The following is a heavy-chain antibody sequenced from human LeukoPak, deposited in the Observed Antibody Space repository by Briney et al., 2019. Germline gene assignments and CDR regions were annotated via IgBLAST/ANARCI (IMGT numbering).Heavy chain of an antibody. D-gene: IGHD3-3*01. J-gene: IGHJ4*02. V-gene: IGHV4-4*07. CDR3: ARDRFGDLNYFDY. CDR2: IYTSGST. Sequence: SETLSLICTVSGGSISSYFWSWIRQPAGKGLEWIGRIYTSGSTNYNPSLKSRVTISADKSTNQFSLKLSSVTAADTAVYYCARDRFGDLNYFDYWGQGTLVTVSS. CDR1: GGSISSYF.